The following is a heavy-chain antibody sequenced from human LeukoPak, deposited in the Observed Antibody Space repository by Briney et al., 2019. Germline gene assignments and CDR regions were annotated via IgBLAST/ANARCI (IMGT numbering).Heavy chain of an antibody. CDR2: IYYSGST. V-gene: IGHV4-59*01. Sequence: PSETLSLTCTVSGGSISSYYWSWIRQPPGKGLEWIGYIYYSGSTNYNPSLKSRVTISVDTSKNQFSLKLSSVTAADTAVYYCARALNGGYNFDYWGQGTLVTVSS. CDR3: ARALNGGYNFDY. J-gene: IGHJ4*02. CDR1: GGSISSYY. D-gene: IGHD4-17*01.